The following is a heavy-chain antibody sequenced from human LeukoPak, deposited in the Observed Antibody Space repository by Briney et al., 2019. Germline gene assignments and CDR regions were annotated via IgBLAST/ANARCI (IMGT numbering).Heavy chain of an antibody. CDR2: IYYSGST. CDR1: GGSISSSSYY. V-gene: IGHV4-39*07. D-gene: IGHD3-22*01. J-gene: IGHJ4*02. CDR3: ARDSHYYYDSPPLPDK. Sequence: NPSETLSLTCTVSGGSISSSSYYWGWIRQPPGKGLEWIGSIYYSGSTYYNPSLKSRVTISVDTSKNQFSLKLSSVTAADTAVYYCARDSHYYYDSPPLPDKWGQGTLVTVSS.